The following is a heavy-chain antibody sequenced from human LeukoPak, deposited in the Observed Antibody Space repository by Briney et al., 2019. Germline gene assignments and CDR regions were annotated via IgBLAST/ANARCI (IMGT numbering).Heavy chain of an antibody. CDR3: ARDVSLAGLDAFEI. J-gene: IGHJ3*02. CDR2: VYYTGST. V-gene: IGHV4-59*01. Sequence: SETLSLTCTVSGGSISTYYWNWILQPPGKGLEWFGYVYYTGSTNYNPSLQSRVTISVDTSKNQFSLKLNSVTAADTAVYYCARDVSLAGLDAFEIWGQGTMVTVSS. D-gene: IGHD6-19*01. CDR1: GGSISTYY.